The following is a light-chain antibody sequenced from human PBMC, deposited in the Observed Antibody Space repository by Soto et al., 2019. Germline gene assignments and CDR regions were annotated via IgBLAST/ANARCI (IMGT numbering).Light chain of an antibody. CDR2: GVT. CDR3: SSFASNRIYV. Sequence: QSALTQPTSVSGSPGQSITISCTGNNNDIGTYDYVSWYQQHPGRAPRLLIHGVTTRPSGISDRFSASKSGLTASLTISGLQPEDEADYYCSSFASNRIYVFGPGTKVTVL. CDR1: NNDIGTYDY. V-gene: IGLV2-14*03. J-gene: IGLJ1*01.